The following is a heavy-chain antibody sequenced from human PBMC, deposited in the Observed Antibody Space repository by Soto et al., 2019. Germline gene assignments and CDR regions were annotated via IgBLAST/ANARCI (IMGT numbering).Heavy chain of an antibody. D-gene: IGHD1-7*01. CDR1: GFTFSSYA. Sequence: GGSLRLSCAASGFTFSSYAMSWVRQAPGKGLEWVSAISGSGGSTYYADSVEGRFTISRDNSKNTLYLQMNSLRAEDTAVYYCAKDKPTTLGLYYYGMDVWGQGTTVTVSS. CDR2: ISGSGGST. J-gene: IGHJ6*02. V-gene: IGHV3-23*01. CDR3: AKDKPTTLGLYYYGMDV.